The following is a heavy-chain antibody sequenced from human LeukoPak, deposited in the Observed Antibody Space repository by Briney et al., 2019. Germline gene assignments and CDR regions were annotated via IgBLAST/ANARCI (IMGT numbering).Heavy chain of an antibody. D-gene: IGHD6-19*01. CDR1: GYSFTIYD. V-gene: IGHV1-8*01. CDR2: MHPNSGNT. Sequence: ASVKVSCKATGYSFTIYDINWVWQATGQGLEWMGWMHPNSGNTGNAHNFQGRVTMTRNTSISTDYMELSSLRSEDTAVYYCARGGPVAATHKYFQHWGQGTLVTVSS. CDR3: ARGGPVAATHKYFQH. J-gene: IGHJ1*01.